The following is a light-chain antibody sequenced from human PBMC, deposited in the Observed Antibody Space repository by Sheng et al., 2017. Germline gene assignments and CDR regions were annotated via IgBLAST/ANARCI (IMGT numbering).Light chain of an antibody. Sequence: SYELIQPPSVSVSPGQTASITCSGDKLGNKYVSWYQQKTGQSPVLIIYRDGKRPSGIPERFSGSNSGSTATLTISGTQAMDEADYYCQAWDSRTYVFGTGTKVTVL. J-gene: IGLJ1*01. CDR1: KLGNKY. CDR3: QAWDSRTYV. CDR2: RDG. V-gene: IGLV3-1*01.